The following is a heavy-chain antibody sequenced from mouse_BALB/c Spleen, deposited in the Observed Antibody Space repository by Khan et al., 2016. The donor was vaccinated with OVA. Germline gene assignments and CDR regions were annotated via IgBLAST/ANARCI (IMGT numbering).Heavy chain of an antibody. CDR3: ARMDTTSLDY. V-gene: IGHV1-77*01. CDR2: IYPGSGNT. D-gene: IGHD2-3*01. J-gene: IGHJ2*01. Sequence: QVQLKESGTELARPGAAVTLSCKASGYTFTDYYITWVKQRTGQGPEWIGEIYPGSGNTYYNAKFKDKATLTADKSSNPVFLQLSSLTSEDSAVYFCARMDTTSLDYWGQGTPLTVSS. CDR1: GYTFTDYY.